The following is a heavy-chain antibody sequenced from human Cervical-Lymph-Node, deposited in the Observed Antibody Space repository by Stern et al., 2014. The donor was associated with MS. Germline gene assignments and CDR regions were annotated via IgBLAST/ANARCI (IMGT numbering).Heavy chain of an antibody. J-gene: IGHJ4*02. CDR1: GFSLTTAGVG. CDR3: AHSRVKYCRGGTCYSSLFDY. Sequence: SGPTLVKPTQTLTLTCTLSGFSLTTAGVGVGWIRQPPGKALEWRALVYWDDVKLDRPSLENMITLTKDTSNNQVVLTVTNVDPVDTATYYCAHSRVKYCRGGTCYSSLFDYWGQGTLVTVSS. V-gene: IGHV2-5*02. D-gene: IGHD2-15*01. CDR2: VYWDDVK.